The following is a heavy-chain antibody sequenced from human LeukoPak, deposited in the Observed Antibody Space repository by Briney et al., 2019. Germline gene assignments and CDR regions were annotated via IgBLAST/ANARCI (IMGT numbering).Heavy chain of an antibody. V-gene: IGHV1-69*05. CDR2: SIPIVGTA. CDR1: GGTFSSYA. J-gene: IGHJ3*02. D-gene: IGHD3-22*01. CDR3: ATGGRSNYYDSSCYYAYDAFDI. Sequence: GASVKLSCKASGGTFSSYAISWVRQAPGQGLEGMGGSIPIVGTANYAQKFQGRVTITTDESTSTAYMELSSLRSEDTAVYYCATGGRSNYYDSSCYYAYDAFDIWGQGTMVTVSS.